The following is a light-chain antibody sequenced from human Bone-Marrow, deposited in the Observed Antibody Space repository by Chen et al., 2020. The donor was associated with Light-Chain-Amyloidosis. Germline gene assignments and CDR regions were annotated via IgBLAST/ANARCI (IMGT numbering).Light chain of an antibody. CDR3: AAWDDSLHLWV. Sequence: QSVLTQAPSASGTPGQRVTIFCSGSSSNIGSNAVSWYQHLPGTAPKFLIFGNNQRPSGVPDRFYGSKSGTSASLDSSGLESEDEADYYWAAWDDSLHLWVFGGGTKLTVL. CDR1: SSNIGSNA. V-gene: IGLV1-44*01. J-gene: IGLJ3*02. CDR2: GNN.